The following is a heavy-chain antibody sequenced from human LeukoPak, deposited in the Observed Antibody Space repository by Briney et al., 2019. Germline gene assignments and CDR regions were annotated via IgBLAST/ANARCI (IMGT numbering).Heavy chain of an antibody. Sequence: GASVKVSCKASGYSFSTYGITWVRQAPGQGLEWMGGIIPIFGTANYAQKFQGRVTITTDESTSTAYMELSSLRSEDTAAYYCARAGDSSGWYEKVYWGQGTLVTVSS. CDR3: ARAGDSSGWYEKVY. V-gene: IGHV1-69*05. CDR2: IIPIFGTA. CDR1: GYSFSTYG. D-gene: IGHD6-19*01. J-gene: IGHJ4*02.